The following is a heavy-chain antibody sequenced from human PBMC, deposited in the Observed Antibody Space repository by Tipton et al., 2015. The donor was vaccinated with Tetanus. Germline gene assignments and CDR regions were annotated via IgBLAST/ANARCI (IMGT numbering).Heavy chain of an antibody. Sequence: GLVKPSETLSLTCTVSGGSISSYYCSWVRQPPGKGLEWIGHTHYSGNTNYNSSLWSRVTISLDTAKNQFSLKLSSVTAADKAVYYCVANDGGLEHGQHWGQGTLVTVSS. J-gene: IGHJ1*01. CDR1: GGSISSYY. CDR2: THYSGNT. CDR3: VANDGGLEHGQH. V-gene: IGHV4-59*01. D-gene: IGHD2-8*01.